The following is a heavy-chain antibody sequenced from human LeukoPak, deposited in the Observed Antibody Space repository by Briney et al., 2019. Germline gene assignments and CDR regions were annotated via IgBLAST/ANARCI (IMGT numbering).Heavy chain of an antibody. CDR3: ASSFRTGGGWYDY. CDR1: GYTFTGYY. Sequence: ASVKVSCTASGYTFTGYYMHWVRQAPGQGLEWMGWINPNSGGTNYAQKFQGRVTMTRDTSISTAYMELSRLRSDDTAVYYCASSFRTGGGWYDYWGQGTLVTVSS. J-gene: IGHJ4*02. CDR2: INPNSGGT. V-gene: IGHV1-2*02. D-gene: IGHD2-8*02.